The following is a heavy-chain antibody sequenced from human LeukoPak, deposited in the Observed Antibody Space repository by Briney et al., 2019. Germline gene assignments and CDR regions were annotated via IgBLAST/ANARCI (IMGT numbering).Heavy chain of an antibody. Sequence: PGGSLRLSCAASGFTFSSYAMHWVRQAPGKGLEWVAVISYDGSNKYYADSVKGRFTISRDNSKNTLYLQMNSLRAEDTAVYYCASVSAAAGTHFDYWGQGTLVAVSS. J-gene: IGHJ4*02. CDR1: GFTFSSYA. CDR3: ASVSAAAGTHFDY. V-gene: IGHV3-30*04. CDR2: ISYDGSNK. D-gene: IGHD6-13*01.